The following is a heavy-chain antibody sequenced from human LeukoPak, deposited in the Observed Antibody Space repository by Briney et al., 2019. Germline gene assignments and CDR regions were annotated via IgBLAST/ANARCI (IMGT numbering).Heavy chain of an antibody. CDR2: ISGSGGST. D-gene: IGHD5-18*01. CDR1: GFTFSSYA. CDR3: AKGQLWFVFDP. V-gene: IGHV3-23*01. J-gene: IGHJ5*02. Sequence: GGSLRLSCAASGFTFSSYAMSWLRQAPGKGLEWVSAISGSGGSTYYADSVKGRFTISRDNSKNTLYLQMNGLRAEDTAVYYCAKGQLWFVFDPWGQGTLVTVSS.